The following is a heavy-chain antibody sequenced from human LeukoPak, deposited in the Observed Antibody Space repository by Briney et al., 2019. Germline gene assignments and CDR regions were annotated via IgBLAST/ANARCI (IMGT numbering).Heavy chain of an antibody. CDR3: AKGQGGSYPYYFDY. J-gene: IGHJ4*02. D-gene: IGHD2-15*01. Sequence: GGSLRLSCAASGFTFSDYYMSWIRQAPGKGLEWVSYISSSGSTIYYADSVKGRFTISRDNSKNTLYLQMNSLRAEDTAVYYCAKGQGGSYPYYFDYWGRGTLVTVSS. CDR2: ISSSGSTI. CDR1: GFTFSDYY. V-gene: IGHV3-11*01.